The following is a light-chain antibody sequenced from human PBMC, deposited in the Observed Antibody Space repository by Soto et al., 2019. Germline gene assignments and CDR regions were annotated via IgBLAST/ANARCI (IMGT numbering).Light chain of an antibody. J-gene: IGKJ1*01. Sequence: DIQMTQSPSTLSGSVGDRVTITCRASQTISSWLAWYQQKPGKAPKLLIYKASTLKSGVPSRLSGSGSGTEFTLTISSQQPDDFATYYCQHYNSYSEAFGQGTKVDIK. CDR2: KAS. V-gene: IGKV1-5*03. CDR3: QHYNSYSEA. CDR1: QTISSW.